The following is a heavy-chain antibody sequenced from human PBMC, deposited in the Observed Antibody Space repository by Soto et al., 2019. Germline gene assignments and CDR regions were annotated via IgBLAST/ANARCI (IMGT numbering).Heavy chain of an antibody. D-gene: IGHD6-19*01. CDR1: GFTFSDYY. CDR2: ISSSVITK. Sequence: QVQLVESGGGLVKPGGSLRLSCAASGFTFSDYYMAWIRQAPGKVLELVSYISSSVITKSSADSLEGRFTISRDNAKESLYLQLNSVRAEGTAVYYGVTLSKYTSGWYVLYYPDAWGQRTLVTVSS. J-gene: IGHJ5*02. V-gene: IGHV3-11*01. CDR3: VTLSKYTSGWYVLYYPDA.